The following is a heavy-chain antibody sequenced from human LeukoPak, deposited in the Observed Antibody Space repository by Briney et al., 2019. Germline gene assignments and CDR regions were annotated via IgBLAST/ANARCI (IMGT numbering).Heavy chain of an antibody. J-gene: IGHJ4*02. D-gene: IGHD4-11*01. CDR3: AKDLYSNYGPADY. CDR1: GFTFSSYA. Sequence: GGSLRLSCAASGFTFSSYAMHWVRQAPGKGLEWVAVISYDGSNKYYADSVKGRFTISRDNSKNTLFLQMNSLRDEDTAVYYCAKDLYSNYGPADYWGQGNLVTVSS. V-gene: IGHV3-30-3*01. CDR2: ISYDGSNK.